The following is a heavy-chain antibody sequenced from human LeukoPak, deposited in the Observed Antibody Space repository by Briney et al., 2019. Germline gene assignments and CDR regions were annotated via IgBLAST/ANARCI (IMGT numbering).Heavy chain of an antibody. V-gene: IGHV1-18*01. CDR2: ISVNNGNT. D-gene: IGHD1-26*01. Sequence: ASVKVSCKASGYTFTNYGVTWVRQAPGQGLEWMGWISVNNGNTNYARKFQGRVSMTTETSTNTAYMELRSLKSDDTAVYYCARGYSTGSLLHGGRGPLVTVSS. CDR3: ARGYSTGSLLH. J-gene: IGHJ4*02. CDR1: GYTFTNYG.